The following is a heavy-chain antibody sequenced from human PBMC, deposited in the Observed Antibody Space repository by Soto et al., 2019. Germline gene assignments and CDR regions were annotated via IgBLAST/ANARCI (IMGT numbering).Heavy chain of an antibody. Sequence: QVHLVQSGAEVKKPGSSVKVSCKYSGGTFRTESINWVRQAPGQGLEWMGGILPFFGTADYASRFQGRVTIPADGATTTAYMELRSLSSQDTAVFFCTRGHEYGGNPDAFDVWGQGTMVTVSS. J-gene: IGHJ3*01. CDR3: TRGHEYGGNPDAFDV. CDR1: GGTFRTES. CDR2: ILPFFGTA. D-gene: IGHD4-17*01. V-gene: IGHV1-69*13.